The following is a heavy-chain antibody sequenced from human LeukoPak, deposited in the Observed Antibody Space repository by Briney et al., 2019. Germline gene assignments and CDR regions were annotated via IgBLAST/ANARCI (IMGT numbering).Heavy chain of an antibody. CDR2: ISGSGGSA. V-gene: IGHV3-23*01. CDR3: AKGIRGRDGYNWDY. J-gene: IGHJ4*02. D-gene: IGHD5-24*01. Sequence: GGSLSLSCAASGFTFGSYALSWVRQAPGKGLEWVSAISGSGGSAYYADSVRGRFTISRDNSKNTLYLQMNSLRAEDTALYYCAKGIRGRDGYNWDYWGQGTLVTVSS. CDR1: GFTFGSYA.